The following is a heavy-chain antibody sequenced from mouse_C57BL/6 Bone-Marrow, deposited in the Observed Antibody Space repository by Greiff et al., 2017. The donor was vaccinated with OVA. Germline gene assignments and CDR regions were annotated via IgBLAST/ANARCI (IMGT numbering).Heavy chain of an antibody. J-gene: IGHJ1*03. V-gene: IGHV10-1*01. Sequence: EVKVEESGGGLVQPKGSLKLSCAASGFSFNTYAMNWVRQAPGKGLEWVARIRSKSNNYATYYADSVKDRFTISRDDSESMLYLQMNNLKTEDTAMYYCVRSYYYGSSYFDVWGTGTTVTVSS. D-gene: IGHD1-1*01. CDR3: VRSYYYGSSYFDV. CDR2: IRSKSNNYAT. CDR1: GFSFNTYA.